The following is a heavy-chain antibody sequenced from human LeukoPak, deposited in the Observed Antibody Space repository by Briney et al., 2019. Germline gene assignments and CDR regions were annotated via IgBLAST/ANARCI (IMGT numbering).Heavy chain of an antibody. D-gene: IGHD4-23*01. CDR1: GFTFDEYG. V-gene: IGHV3-20*01. J-gene: IGHJ4*02. Sequence: GGSLRLSCAASGFTFDEYGMSGVGQAPGRGVEWVSGINWNGHSTGYADSVKGPFTISRDNAKNSLYLQMNSLRVEDTALYHCSRDVYGGNGLWGQGTLVTVSS. CDR2: INWNGHST. CDR3: SRDVYGGNGL.